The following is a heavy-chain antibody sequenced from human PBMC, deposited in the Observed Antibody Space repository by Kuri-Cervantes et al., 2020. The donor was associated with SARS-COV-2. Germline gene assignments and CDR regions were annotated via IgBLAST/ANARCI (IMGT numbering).Heavy chain of an antibody. D-gene: IGHD3-3*01. J-gene: IGHJ6*03. CDR2: ISSSGSTI. Sequence: GESLKISCAASGFTFSDYYMSWIRQAPGKGLEWVSYISSSGSTIYYADSVKGRFTISRDNAKNSLYLQMNSLRAEDTAVYYCTRYDFWSGYYGYMDVWGKGTTVTVSS. CDR3: TRYDFWSGYYGYMDV. CDR1: GFTFSDYY. V-gene: IGHV3-11*04.